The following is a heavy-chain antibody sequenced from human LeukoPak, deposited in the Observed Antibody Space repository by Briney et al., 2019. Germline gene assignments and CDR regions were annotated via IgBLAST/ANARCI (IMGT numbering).Heavy chain of an antibody. Sequence: SETLSLTCSVSGDSVSRSNSYWDWIRQPPGKGLQWIGTIYYSGRTYYSPSLKSRVTMSVDTSNNQFSLNLRSVTAADTAVYYCARRRYYDGSGYLEWGQGTLLSVSS. J-gene: IGHJ1*01. CDR2: IYYSGRT. CDR1: GDSVSRSNSY. V-gene: IGHV4-39*01. D-gene: IGHD3-22*01. CDR3: ARRRYYDGSGYLE.